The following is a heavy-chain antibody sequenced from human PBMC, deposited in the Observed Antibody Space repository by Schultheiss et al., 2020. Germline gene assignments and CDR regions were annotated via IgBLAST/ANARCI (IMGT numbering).Heavy chain of an antibody. V-gene: IGHV2-26*01. CDR2: IFSNDEK. Sequence: SGPTLVKPTETLTLTCTVSGFSLSNARMGVSWIRQPPGKALEWLAHIFSNDEKSYSPSLKSRLTITKDTSKNQVVLTMTNMDPVDTATYYCAHRRTYYDFWSGYSNWFDPWGQGTLVTVSS. CDR1: GFSLSNARMG. D-gene: IGHD3-3*01. CDR3: AHRRTYYDFWSGYSNWFDP. J-gene: IGHJ5*02.